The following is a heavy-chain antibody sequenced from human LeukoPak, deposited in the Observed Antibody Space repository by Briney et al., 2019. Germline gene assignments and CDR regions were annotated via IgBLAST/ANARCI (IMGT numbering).Heavy chain of an antibody. Sequence: SETLSLTCTVSGGSISSYYWSWIRQPAGKGLEWIGRTYTSGSTNYNPSLKSRVTMSVDTSKNQFSLKLSSVTAADTAVYYCARRMNIVRGGPDWFDPWGQGTLVTVSS. D-gene: IGHD3-10*01. CDR2: TYTSGST. J-gene: IGHJ5*02. V-gene: IGHV4-4*07. CDR1: GGSISSYY. CDR3: ARRMNIVRGGPDWFDP.